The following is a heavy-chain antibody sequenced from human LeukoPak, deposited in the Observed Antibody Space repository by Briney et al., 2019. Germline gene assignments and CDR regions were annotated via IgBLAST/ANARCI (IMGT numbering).Heavy chain of an antibody. CDR1: GYDFTNYW. V-gene: IGHV5-51*01. Sequence: GESLKISCEGSGYDFTNYWIGWVRQMPGKGLEWMGIIYPDDSDTRYSPSFQGQVTISADKSISTAYLQWSSLTASDTAMYYCARVAVIVGATFDAFDVWGQGTMVSVSS. CDR3: ARVAVIVGATFDAFDV. CDR2: IYPDDSDT. D-gene: IGHD1-26*01. J-gene: IGHJ3*01.